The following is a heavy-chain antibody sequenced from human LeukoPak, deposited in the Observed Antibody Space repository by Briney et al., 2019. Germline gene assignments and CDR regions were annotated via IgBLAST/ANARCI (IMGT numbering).Heavy chain of an antibody. Sequence: SETLSLTCAVYGGSFSDYYWNWIRQPPGKGLEWIGEINYFGTTNYNPPLKSRVTISLDTSKNQFALKLSSVTAADTAMYYCARRGSYSGGFDYWGQGTLVTVSS. CDR3: ARRGSYSGGFDY. CDR2: INYFGTT. J-gene: IGHJ4*02. CDR1: GGSFSDYY. V-gene: IGHV4-34*01. D-gene: IGHD1-26*01.